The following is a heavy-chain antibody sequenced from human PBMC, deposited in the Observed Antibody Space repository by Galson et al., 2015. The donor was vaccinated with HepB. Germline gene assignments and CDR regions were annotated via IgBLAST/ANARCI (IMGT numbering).Heavy chain of an antibody. CDR1: GYSFTSYW. CDR2: IYPGDSDI. CDR3: AKYTSSWYGRVGWFDP. Sequence: QSGAEVKKPGESLKISCKGSGYSFTSYWIGWVRQMPGKGLEWMGNIYPGDSDIRYSPFFQGQVTISADKSISTAYLRWSSLKASDTAMYYCAKYTSSWYGRVGWFDPWGQGTLLTVSS. D-gene: IGHD6-13*01. V-gene: IGHV5-51*03. J-gene: IGHJ5*02.